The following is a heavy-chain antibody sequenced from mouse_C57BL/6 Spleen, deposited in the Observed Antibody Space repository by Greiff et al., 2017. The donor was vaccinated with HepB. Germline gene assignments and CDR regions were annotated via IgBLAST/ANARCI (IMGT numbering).Heavy chain of an antibody. D-gene: IGHD2-1*01. CDR1: GFTFSNYW. V-gene: IGHV6-3*01. CDR2: IRLKSDNYAT. Sequence: EVQGVESGGGLVQPGGSMKLSCVASGFTFSNYWMNWVRQSPEKGLEWVAQIRLKSDNYATHYAESVKGRFTISRDDSKSSVYLQMNNLRAEDTGIYYCTGGSHGNPWFAYWGQGTLVTVSA. J-gene: IGHJ3*01. CDR3: TGGSHGNPWFAY.